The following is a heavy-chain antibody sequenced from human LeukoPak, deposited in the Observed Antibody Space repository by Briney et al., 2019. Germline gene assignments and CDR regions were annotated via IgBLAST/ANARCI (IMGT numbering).Heavy chain of an antibody. D-gene: IGHD2-2*01. CDR2: ISYDGSNK. CDR1: GFTFSSYG. J-gene: IGHJ6*04. Sequence: GGSLRLSCAASGFTFSSYGMHWVRQAPGKGLEWVAVISYDGSNKYYADSVKGRFTISRDNSKNTLYLQMNSLRAEDTAVYYCAKDGEDIVVVPAAKGDYYGMDVWGKGTTVTVSS. CDR3: AKDGEDIVVVPAAKGDYYGMDV. V-gene: IGHV3-30*18.